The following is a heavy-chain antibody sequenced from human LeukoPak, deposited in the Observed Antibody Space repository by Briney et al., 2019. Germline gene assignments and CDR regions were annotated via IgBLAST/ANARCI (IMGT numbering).Heavy chain of an antibody. D-gene: IGHD5-18*01. CDR3: ASLTVDTAMVEDY. J-gene: IGHJ4*02. V-gene: IGHV3-7*01. CDR1: GFSLSSHW. Sequence: PGGSLRLSCAASGFSLSSHWMSWVRQAPGKGLEWVANIKQDGSEKYYVDSVKGRFTISRDNAKNSMYLQMNSLRAEDTAVYYCASLTVDTAMVEDYWGQGTLVTVSS. CDR2: IKQDGSEK.